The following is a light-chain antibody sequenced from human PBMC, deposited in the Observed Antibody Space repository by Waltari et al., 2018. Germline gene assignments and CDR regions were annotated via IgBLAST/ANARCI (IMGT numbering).Light chain of an antibody. CDR3: SSYAGSGNVV. Sequence: QSALTQPPSASGSPGQSVTISCPGTSSDIGTYNLVSWYQQGPGKAPKLIIYEVTKRPSGVPDRFSGSKSGNTASLTVSGLQADDEADYYCSSYAGSGNVVFGGGTKLTVL. J-gene: IGLJ3*02. CDR1: SSDIGTYNL. V-gene: IGLV2-8*01. CDR2: EVT.